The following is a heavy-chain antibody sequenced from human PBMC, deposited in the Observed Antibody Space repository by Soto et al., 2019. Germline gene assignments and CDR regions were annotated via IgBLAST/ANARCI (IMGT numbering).Heavy chain of an antibody. D-gene: IGHD2-15*01. J-gene: IGHJ4*02. CDR1: GYTFTSYA. CDR2: INAGNGNT. Sequence: ASVKVSCKASGYTFTSYAMHWVRQAPGQRLEWMGWINAGNGNTKYSQKFQGRVTITRDTSASTAYMELSSLRSEDTAVYYCARVRGLLYSAFAYWGQGTLVTVSS. V-gene: IGHV1-3*01. CDR3: ARVRGLLYSAFAY.